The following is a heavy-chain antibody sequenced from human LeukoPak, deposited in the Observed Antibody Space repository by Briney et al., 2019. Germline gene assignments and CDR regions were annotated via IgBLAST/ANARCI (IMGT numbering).Heavy chain of an antibody. CDR2: IIPIFGTA. D-gene: IGHD6-13*01. Sequence: SVKVSCKASGGTFSSYAISWVRQAPGQGLEWMGGIIPIFGTANYAQKFQGRVTITADKSTSTAYMELSSLRSEDTAVYYCATAVWQQLVNWFDPWGQGTLVTVSS. CDR1: GGTFSSYA. CDR3: ATAVWQQLVNWFDP. V-gene: IGHV1-69*06. J-gene: IGHJ5*02.